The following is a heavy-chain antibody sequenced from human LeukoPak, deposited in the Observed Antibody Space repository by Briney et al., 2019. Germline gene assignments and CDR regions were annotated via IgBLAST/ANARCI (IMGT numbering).Heavy chain of an antibody. D-gene: IGHD6-13*01. Sequence: SETLSLTRAVYGGSFSGYYWSWIRQPPGKRLEWIGELNHSGSTNYNPSLKSRVTISVDTSKNQFSLKLSSVTAADTGVYYWGRGLPGYSSSWYSYWGQGTLVSVSS. CDR1: GGSFSGYY. CDR3: GRGLPGYSSSWYSY. CDR2: LNHSGST. V-gene: IGHV4-34*01. J-gene: IGHJ4*02.